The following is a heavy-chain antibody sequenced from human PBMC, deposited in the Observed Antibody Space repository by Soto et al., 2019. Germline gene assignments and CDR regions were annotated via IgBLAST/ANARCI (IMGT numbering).Heavy chain of an antibody. V-gene: IGHV4-4*07. CDR3: VMDGTKTFRDWFDV. CDR2: IYATGTT. J-gene: IGHJ5*02. D-gene: IGHD1-1*01. Sequence: EPLSLTGTASGGSISCFYLHWVRKSAGKGLELIVRIYATGTTDYNPSLKSRVMMSVDTSKKQFSLKLSSVTAADTDVYYCVMDGTKTFRDWFDVWGQGTSVTGSS. CDR1: GGSISCFY.